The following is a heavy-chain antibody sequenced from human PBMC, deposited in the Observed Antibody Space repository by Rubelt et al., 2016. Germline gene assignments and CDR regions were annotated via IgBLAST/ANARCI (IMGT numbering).Heavy chain of an antibody. Sequence: VQVVESGGGVVQPGGSLKLSCAASGFTFSGSAMHWVRQASGKGLEWVGRIRRKPHSYATAYAASVKGRFTISRDDSQNTLFLQRRSLGAEETAWYYCAREGGYCTGTYCWKWVDPWGQGTLVTVSS. J-gene: IGHJ5*02. CDR2: IRRKPHSYAT. D-gene: IGHD2-8*02. CDR3: AREGGYCTGTYCWKWVDP. V-gene: IGHV3-73*01. CDR1: GFTFSGSA.